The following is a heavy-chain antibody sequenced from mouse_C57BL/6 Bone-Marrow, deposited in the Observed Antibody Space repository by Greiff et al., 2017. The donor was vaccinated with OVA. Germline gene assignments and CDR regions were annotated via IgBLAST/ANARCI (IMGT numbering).Heavy chain of an antibody. Sequence: VKVVESGPGLVQPSQSLSITCTASGFSLTSYGVHWVRQSPGKGLEWLGVIWSGGSSDYNAAFISRLSISKDNSKCHAFFKMNSLQADDAAIYYCARKEDCAMDYWGQGTSVTVSS. CDR1: GFSLTSYG. J-gene: IGHJ4*01. V-gene: IGHV2-2*01. CDR3: ARKEDCAMDY. CDR2: IWSGGSS.